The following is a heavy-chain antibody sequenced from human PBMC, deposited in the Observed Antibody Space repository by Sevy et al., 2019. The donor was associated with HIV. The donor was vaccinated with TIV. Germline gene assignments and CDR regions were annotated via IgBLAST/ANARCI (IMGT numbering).Heavy chain of an antibody. CDR1: DGSFSGYY. V-gene: IGHV4-34*01. CDR3: ARSPPVVVVPGAPSWFDP. J-gene: IGHJ5*02. D-gene: IGHD2-2*01. Sequence: SETLSLTCADHDGSFSGYYWNWIRQLPGKGLEWIGEINESGITYYNPSLKSRVTISVDTSKKQFSLKLNSVTAVDSAVYFCARSPPVVVVPGAPSWFDPWGQGTLVTVSS. CDR2: INESGIT.